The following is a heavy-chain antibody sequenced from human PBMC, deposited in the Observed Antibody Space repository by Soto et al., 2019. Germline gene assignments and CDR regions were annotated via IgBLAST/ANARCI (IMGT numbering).Heavy chain of an antibody. D-gene: IGHD3-22*01. V-gene: IGHV3-21*01. CDR1: GFTFSSYS. CDR2: ISSSSSYI. J-gene: IGHJ3*02. CDR3: ATNYYDRSGPDDAFDI. Sequence: EVQLVESGGGLVKPGGSLRLSCAASGFTFSSYSMNWVRQAPGKGLEWVSSISSSSSYIYYADSVKGRFTISRDNAKNSLYLQMNSLRAEDTAVYYCATNYYDRSGPDDAFDIWGQGTMVTVSS.